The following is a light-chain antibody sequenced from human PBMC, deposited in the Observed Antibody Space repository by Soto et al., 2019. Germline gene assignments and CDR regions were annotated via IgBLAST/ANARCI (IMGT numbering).Light chain of an antibody. V-gene: IGKV3D-11*03. J-gene: IGKJ4*01. CDR1: QSVSSN. CDR2: DAS. Sequence: EIVMTQSPATLSVSPGERATLSCRASQSVSSNLAWYQQKPGQAPRLLIYDASNRATGIPARFTGSGSGTDFTLTISRLEPEDFAVYYCQQRRSSLTFGGGTKVDIK. CDR3: QQRRSSLT.